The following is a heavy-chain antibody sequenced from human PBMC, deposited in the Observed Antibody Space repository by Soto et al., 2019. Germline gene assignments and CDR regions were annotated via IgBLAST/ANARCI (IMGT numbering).Heavy chain of an antibody. J-gene: IGHJ6*02. D-gene: IGHD6-13*01. CDR3: ARDQPGSSCHPYYYYGMDV. CDR2: INAGNGNT. Sequence: QVQLVQSGAEVKKPGASVKVSCKASGYTFTSYAMHWVRQAPGQRLEWMGWINAGNGNTKYSQKFQGRVTITRDTYASTAYMELSSLRSKATAVYYSARDQPGSSCHPYYYYGMDVWGQGTTVTVSS. V-gene: IGHV1-3*01. CDR1: GYTFTSYA.